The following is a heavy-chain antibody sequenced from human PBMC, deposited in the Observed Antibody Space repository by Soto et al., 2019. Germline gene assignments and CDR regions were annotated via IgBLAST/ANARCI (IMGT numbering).Heavy chain of an antibody. Sequence: LRLSCAASGFTFSSYAMHWVRQAPGKGLEWVAVISYDGSNKYYADSVKGRFTISRDNSKNTLYLQMNSLRAEDTAVYYCARKYSSSLNWFDPWGQETLVTVSS. CDR2: ISYDGSNK. V-gene: IGHV3-30-3*01. CDR1: GFTFSSYA. D-gene: IGHD6-13*01. CDR3: ARKYSSSLNWFDP. J-gene: IGHJ5*02.